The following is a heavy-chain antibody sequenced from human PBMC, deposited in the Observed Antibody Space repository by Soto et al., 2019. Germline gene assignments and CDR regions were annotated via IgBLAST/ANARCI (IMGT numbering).Heavy chain of an antibody. J-gene: IGHJ6*02. CDR1: GGSISSGGYY. V-gene: IGHV4-31*03. CDR3: ARDGPHDGYYYYGMDA. Sequence: SETLSLTCTVSGGSISSGGYYWSWIRQHPGKGLEWIGYIYYSGSTYYNPSLKSRVTISVDTSKNQFSLKLSSVTAADTAVYYCARDGPHDGYYYYGMDAWGQGTTVTVSS. CDR2: IYYSGST.